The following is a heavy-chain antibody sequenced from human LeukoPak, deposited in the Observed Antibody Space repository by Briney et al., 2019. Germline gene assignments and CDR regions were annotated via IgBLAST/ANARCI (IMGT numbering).Heavy chain of an antibody. J-gene: IGHJ4*02. CDR1: GYTFTIYG. CDR2: ISAYNGNT. Sequence: ASVKVSCKASGYTFTIYGISWVRQAPRQRLEWMGWISAYNGNTNYAQQLHGRATIPTDPSTSTASMELWILPSDDTAGYYCSGGRSSSGYYYDSSGSVFDYWGQGTLVTVSS. CDR3: SGGRSSSGYYYDSSGSVFDY. V-gene: IGHV1-18*01. D-gene: IGHD3-22*01.